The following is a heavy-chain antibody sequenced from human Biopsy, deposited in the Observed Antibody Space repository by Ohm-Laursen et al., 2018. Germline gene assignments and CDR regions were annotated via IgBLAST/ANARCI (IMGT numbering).Heavy chain of an antibody. Sequence: GTLSLTCAVYGESFNGYHWSWIRQTPGKGLEWLGEINHSGRTNYNPSLKSRVTISVDTSKNQFSLKVRSVTAADTAVYYCVRGVDYYDPYHYYALDVWGQGTTVTVSS. V-gene: IGHV4-34*01. CDR2: INHSGRT. D-gene: IGHD3-22*01. CDR1: GESFNGYH. CDR3: VRGVDYYDPYHYYALDV. J-gene: IGHJ6*02.